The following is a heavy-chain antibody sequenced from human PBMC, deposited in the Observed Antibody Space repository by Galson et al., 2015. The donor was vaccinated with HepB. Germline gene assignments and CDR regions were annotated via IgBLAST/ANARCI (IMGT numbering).Heavy chain of an antibody. J-gene: IGHJ6*02. CDR3: ARQESFDSSGCCGMDV. Sequence: QSGAEVKKPGESLKISFKGSGYSFTDYWIGWVRQMPGKGLEWMGLIYPADSDTRYSPSFQGQVTISADKSITTAYLQWSSLKASDTAMYYCARQESFDSSGCCGMDVWGQGTTVTVSS. CDR2: IYPADSDT. CDR1: GYSFTDYW. V-gene: IGHV5-51*01. D-gene: IGHD3-22*01.